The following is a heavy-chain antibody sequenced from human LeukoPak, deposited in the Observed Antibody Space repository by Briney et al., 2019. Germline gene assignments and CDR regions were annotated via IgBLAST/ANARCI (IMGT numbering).Heavy chain of an antibody. Sequence: GGSLRLSCAASGFSFSSYWMSWVRQAPGERLEWVAIIKQDGSEKYYVDSVKGRFTISRDNCENSLYLQRNSLRAEDTAVYYCARSSGSWGTTKEAFDYWGQGTLVTVSS. D-gene: IGHD1-26*01. J-gene: IGHJ4*02. V-gene: IGHV3-7*04. CDR2: IKQDGSEK. CDR1: GFSFSSYW. CDR3: ARSSGSWGTTKEAFDY.